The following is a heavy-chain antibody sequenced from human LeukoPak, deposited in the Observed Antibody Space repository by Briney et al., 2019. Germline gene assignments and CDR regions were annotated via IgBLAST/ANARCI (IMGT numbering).Heavy chain of an antibody. J-gene: IGHJ4*02. V-gene: IGHV3-33*01. CDR1: GFTFSSYG. D-gene: IGHD1-26*01. Sequence: GGSLRLSCAASGFTFSSYGMHWVRQAPGKGLEWVAVIWYDGSNKYYADSVKSRFTISRDNSKNTLYLQMNSLRAEDTAVYYCARKFRYSGGPLAYWGQGTLVTVSS. CDR3: ARKFRYSGGPLAY. CDR2: IWYDGSNK.